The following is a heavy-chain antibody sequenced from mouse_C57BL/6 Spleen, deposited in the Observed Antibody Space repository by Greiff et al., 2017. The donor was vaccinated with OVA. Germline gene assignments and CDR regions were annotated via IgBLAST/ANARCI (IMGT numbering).Heavy chain of an antibody. Sequence: QVQLQQSGAELVRPGTSVKVSCKASGYAFTNYLIEWVKQRPGQGLEWSGVINPGSGGTNYNEKFKGKATLTADKSSSTAYMQLSSLTSEDSAVYFCARGSTVVGYFDVWGTGTTVTVSS. CDR3: ARGSTVVGYFDV. CDR2: INPGSGGT. D-gene: IGHD1-1*01. J-gene: IGHJ1*03. V-gene: IGHV1-54*01. CDR1: GYAFTNYL.